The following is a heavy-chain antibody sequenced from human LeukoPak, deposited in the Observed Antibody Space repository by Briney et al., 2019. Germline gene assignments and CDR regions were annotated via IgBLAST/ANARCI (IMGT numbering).Heavy chain of an antibody. D-gene: IGHD6-19*01. CDR2: ISGSGGNT. Sequence: GGSLRLSCAASGFTLSSYAMTWVRQAPGKGLEWVSGISGSGGNTYYTDSVRGRLSISRDNSKNTLYLQVNSLRDEDTAVYYCAKGRTEGGTLALDYWGQGTLVTVSS. V-gene: IGHV3-23*01. CDR1: GFTLSSYA. CDR3: AKGRTEGGTLALDY. J-gene: IGHJ4*02.